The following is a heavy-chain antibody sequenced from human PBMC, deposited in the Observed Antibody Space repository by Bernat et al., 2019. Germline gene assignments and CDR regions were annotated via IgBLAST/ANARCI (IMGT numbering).Heavy chain of an antibody. CDR2: IIPIFGTA. CDR3: ARRRMVRGVTLGGFDY. D-gene: IGHD3-10*01. J-gene: IGHJ4*02. CDR1: GGTFSSYA. V-gene: IGHV1-69*01. Sequence: QVQLVQSRAEVKKPGSSVKVSCKASGGTFSSYAISWVRQAPGQGLEWMGGIIPIFGTANYAQKFLDRVTITADESASTAYMELSSLRSEDTAVYYCARRRMVRGVTLGGFDYWGQGTLVTVSS.